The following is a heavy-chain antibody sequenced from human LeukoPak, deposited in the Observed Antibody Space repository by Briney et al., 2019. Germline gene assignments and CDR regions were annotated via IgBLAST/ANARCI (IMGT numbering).Heavy chain of an antibody. CDR3: AQGHSAELTAGPYH. V-gene: IGHV3-23*01. Sequence: GGSLRLSCAASGFTFSSYTMSWVRQAPGKGLEWVSSISGSCGTTYYADSVKGRFTISRDNAKNTLYQQKISLRAEDKALYHCAQGHSAELTAGPYHWGQGTLVTVSS. CDR2: ISGSCGTT. J-gene: IGHJ5*02. D-gene: IGHD6-13*01. CDR1: GFTFSSYT.